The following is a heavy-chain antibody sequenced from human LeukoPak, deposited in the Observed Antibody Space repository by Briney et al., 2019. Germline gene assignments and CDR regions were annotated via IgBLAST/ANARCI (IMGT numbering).Heavy chain of an antibody. Sequence: SETLSLTCTVSGGSISSSSYYWGWIRQPPGKGLEWIGSIYYSGSTYYNPSLKSRVTISVDTSKNQFSLKLSSVTAADTAVYYCARGEGSSGWSKGDAFDIWGQGTMVTVSS. CDR3: ARGEGSSGWSKGDAFDI. CDR2: IYYSGST. J-gene: IGHJ3*02. V-gene: IGHV4-39*01. CDR1: GGSISSSSYY. D-gene: IGHD6-19*01.